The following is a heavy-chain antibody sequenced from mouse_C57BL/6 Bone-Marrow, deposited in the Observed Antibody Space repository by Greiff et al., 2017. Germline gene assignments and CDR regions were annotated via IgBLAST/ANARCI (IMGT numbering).Heavy chain of an antibody. CDR3: ARSSTFVYYFDY. CDR1: GYTFTTYP. V-gene: IGHV1-47*01. J-gene: IGHJ2*01. D-gene: IGHD5-1*01. Sequence: VQLQQSGAELVKPGASVKMSCKASGYTFTTYPIEWMKQNHGKSLEWIGNFHPYNDDTKYNEKFKGKDTLTVEKSSNTVYLELSRLTSDDSAVYYCARSSTFVYYFDYWGQGTTLTVSS. CDR2: FHPYNDDT.